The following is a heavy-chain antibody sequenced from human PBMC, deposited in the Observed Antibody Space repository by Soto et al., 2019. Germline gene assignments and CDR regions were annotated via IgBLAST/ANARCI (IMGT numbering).Heavy chain of an antibody. CDR2: ISYDGSNK. CDR3: ERSSSGWNKDAFDI. CDR1: GFTFSSYA. V-gene: IGHV3-30-3*01. Sequence: QVQLVESGGGVVQPGRSLRLSCAASGFTFSSYAMHWVRQAPGKGLGWVAVISYDGSNKYYADSVKGRFTISRDNSKNTLYVQMNSLRAEDTGVYYCERSSSGWNKDAFDIWGQGTMVTVSS. J-gene: IGHJ3*02. D-gene: IGHD6-19*01.